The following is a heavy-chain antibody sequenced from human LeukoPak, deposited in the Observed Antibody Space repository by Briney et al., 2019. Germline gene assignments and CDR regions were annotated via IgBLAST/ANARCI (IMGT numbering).Heavy chain of an antibody. V-gene: IGHV3-30*04. J-gene: IGHJ4*02. CDR3: ARVWGSSSPDY. CDR1: GFTFSSYA. CDR2: ISYDGSNK. Sequence: PGGSLRLSCAASGFTFSSYAMHWVRQAPGKGLEWVAVISYDGSNKYYADSVKGRFTISRDNAKNSLYLQMNSLRAEDTAVYYCARVWGSSSPDYWGQGTLVTVSS. D-gene: IGHD6-6*01.